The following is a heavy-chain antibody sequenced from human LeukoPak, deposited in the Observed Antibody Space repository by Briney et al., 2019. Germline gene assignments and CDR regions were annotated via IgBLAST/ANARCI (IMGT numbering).Heavy chain of an antibody. CDR2: IYSSGNT. J-gene: IGHJ4*02. Sequence: ASETLSLTCTVSGGSIRSYYWSWIRQPPGKGLEWIGYIYSSGNTKYNPSLKSRVTMSVDTSKNQLSLKVTSVTAADTAVYYCARGEGAVLEFDYWGQGTLVTVSS. D-gene: IGHD1-26*01. CDR3: ARGEGAVLEFDY. CDR1: GGSIRSYY. V-gene: IGHV4-59*01.